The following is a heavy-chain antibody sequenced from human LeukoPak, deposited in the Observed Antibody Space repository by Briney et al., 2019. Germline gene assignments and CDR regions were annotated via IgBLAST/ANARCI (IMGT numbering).Heavy chain of an antibody. V-gene: IGHV1-18*01. Sequence: ASVKVSCKASGYTFTSYGISWVQQAPGQGLEWMGWISAYNGNTNYAQKLQGRVTMTTDTSTSTAYMELRSLRSDDTAVYYCARPSGRYYYDSSGYHFDYWGQGTLVTVSS. D-gene: IGHD3-22*01. CDR3: ARPSGRYYYDSSGYHFDY. CDR2: ISAYNGNT. J-gene: IGHJ4*02. CDR1: GYTFTSYG.